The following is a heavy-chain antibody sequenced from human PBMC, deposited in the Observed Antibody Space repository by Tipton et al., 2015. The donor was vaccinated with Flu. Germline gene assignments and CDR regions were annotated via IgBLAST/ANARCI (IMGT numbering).Heavy chain of an antibody. J-gene: IGHJ4*02. Sequence: TLSLTCAVYGGSFSGYYWSWIRQPPGKGLEWIGEINHSGSTNYNPSLKSRVTISVDTSKNQFSLKLSSVTAADTAVYYCARGRQRAAAGPFDYWGQGTLVTVSS. CDR3: ARGRQRAAAGPFDY. CDR2: INHSGST. CDR1: GGSFSGYY. V-gene: IGHV4-34*01. D-gene: IGHD6-13*01.